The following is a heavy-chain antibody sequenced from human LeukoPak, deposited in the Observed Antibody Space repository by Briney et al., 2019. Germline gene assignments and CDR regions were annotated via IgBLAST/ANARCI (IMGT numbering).Heavy chain of an antibody. CDR3: AGWGGGSRTVAHYYYYYGMDV. CDR1: GGTFSSYA. D-gene: IGHD6-19*01. J-gene: IGHJ6*02. Sequence: RASVKVSCKASGGTFSSYAISWVRQAPGQGLEWMGGIIPIFGTANYAQKFQGRVTITADESMSTAYMELSSLRSEDTAVYYCAGWGGGSRTVAHYYYYYGMDVWGQGTTVTVSS. CDR2: IIPIFGTA. V-gene: IGHV1-69*01.